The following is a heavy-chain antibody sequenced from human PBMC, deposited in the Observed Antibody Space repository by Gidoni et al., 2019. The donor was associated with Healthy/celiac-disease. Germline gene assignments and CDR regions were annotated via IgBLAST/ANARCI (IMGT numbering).Heavy chain of an antibody. J-gene: IGHJ6*03. D-gene: IGHD2-8*01. CDR3: AYTNGVAKEGYMDV. V-gene: IGHV4-34*01. CDR1: GGSFSGYY. Sequence: QVQLQQWGAGLLKPSETLSLTCAVYGGSFSGYYWSWIRQPPGKGLEWIGEINHSGSTNYNPSLKSRVTISVDTSKNQFSLKLSSVTAADTAVYYCAYTNGVAKEGYMDVWGKGTTVTVSS. CDR2: INHSGST.